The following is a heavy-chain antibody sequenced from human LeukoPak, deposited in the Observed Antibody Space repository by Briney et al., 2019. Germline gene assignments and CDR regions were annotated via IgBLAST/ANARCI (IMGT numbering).Heavy chain of an antibody. Sequence: ASVKVSCKASGYTFTSYYMHWVRQAPGQGLEWMGIINPSGGSTSYAQKFQGRVTMTRDTSTSTVYMKLSSLRSEDTAVYYCARVPSTTGRYYYYGMDVWGQGTTVTASS. J-gene: IGHJ6*02. V-gene: IGHV1-46*01. CDR3: ARVPSTTGRYYYYGMDV. D-gene: IGHD1-1*01. CDR1: GYTFTSYY. CDR2: INPSGGST.